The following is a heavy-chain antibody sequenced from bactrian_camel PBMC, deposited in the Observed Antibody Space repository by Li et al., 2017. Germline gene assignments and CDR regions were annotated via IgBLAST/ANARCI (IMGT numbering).Heavy chain of an antibody. CDR1: GRTYPNYV. CDR3: AGSWDVGAKWALESMTRPDFGY. CDR2: VGSTGNA. Sequence: QVQLVESGGGSVQAGTSLILSCAAVGRTYPNYVMGWFRQAPGKEREGVATVGSTGNANYAESVKGRFTIIMNNAQNTVWLQMNSLLPEDTAVYYCAGSWDVGAKWALESMTRPDFGYWGQGTQVTVS. J-gene: IGHJ6*01. V-gene: IGHV3S53*01. D-gene: IGHD2*01.